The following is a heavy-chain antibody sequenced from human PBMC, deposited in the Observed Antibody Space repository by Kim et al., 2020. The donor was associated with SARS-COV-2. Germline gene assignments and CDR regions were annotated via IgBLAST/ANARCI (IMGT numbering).Heavy chain of an antibody. J-gene: IGHJ4*02. CDR1: GLTFNTYG. Sequence: GGSLRLSCAVSGLTFNTYGMTWLRQPPGKGLEWVSSIKEGGNFAYYADSAKGRFVVSRDNSKNIMYLQLNDLRVEDTATYYCLDYYGWQSFGDYWGQGTVVTVSS. CDR2: IKEGGNFA. D-gene: IGHD3-10*01. CDR3: LDYYGWQSFGDY. V-gene: IGHV3-23*01.